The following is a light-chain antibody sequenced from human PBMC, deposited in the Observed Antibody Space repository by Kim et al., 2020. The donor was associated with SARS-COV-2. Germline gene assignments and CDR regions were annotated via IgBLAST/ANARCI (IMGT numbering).Light chain of an antibody. CDR1: PYIANY. V-gene: IGKV1-27*01. CDR2: AAS. Sequence: APVGDGVTITCRASPYIANYLAWYQQKPGKVPKLLVYAASALKSGVPSRFSGRRSGTDFTLTISNLQPEDVATYYCQKYDSAPWTFGQGTKVDIK. J-gene: IGKJ1*01. CDR3: QKYDSAPWT.